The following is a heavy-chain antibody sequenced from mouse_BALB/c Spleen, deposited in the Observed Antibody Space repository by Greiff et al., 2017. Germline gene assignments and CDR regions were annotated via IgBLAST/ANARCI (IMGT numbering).Heavy chain of an antibody. CDR3: ARSYSYAMDY. CDR2: IWAGGST. J-gene: IGHJ4*01. V-gene: IGHV2-9*02. D-gene: IGHD2-10*01. CDR1: GFSLTSYG. Sequence: QVQLQQSGPGLVQPSQSLSITCTVSGFSLTSYGVHWVRQPPGKGLEWLGVIWAGGSTNYNSALMSRLSISKDNSKSQVFLKMNSLQTDDTAMYYCARSYSYAMDYWGQGTSVTVSS.